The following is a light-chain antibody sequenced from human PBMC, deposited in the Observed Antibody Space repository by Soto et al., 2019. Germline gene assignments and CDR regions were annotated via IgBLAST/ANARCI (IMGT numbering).Light chain of an antibody. CDR1: QTVKNN. V-gene: IGKV1-39*01. Sequence: DIQMTQSPSSVSASVGDSVSFACQSSQTVKNNVNWYQHKRGKAPKLLISGSSNLQNGVPPRFSGSGTATDVSLTINSLQPEDAATYYCQQTYRHPRTFGQGTSVDIK. CDR3: QQTYRHPRT. CDR2: GSS. J-gene: IGKJ1*01.